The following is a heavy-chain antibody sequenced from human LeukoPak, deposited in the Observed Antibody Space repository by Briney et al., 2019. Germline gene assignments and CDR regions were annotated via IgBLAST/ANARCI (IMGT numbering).Heavy chain of an antibody. CDR1: SGSISSTTW. V-gene: IGHV4-4*02. CDR2: INHSGNI. J-gene: IGHJ4*02. Sequence: SETLSLTCAVSSGSISSTTWWSWVRQPPGKGLEWIGEINHSGNIYYNPFLTGRVTISVDRSDNQFSLKVNSVTAADTAVYYCALGYHDVWERWGQGTLVTVSS. D-gene: IGHD1-26*01. CDR3: ALGYHDVWER.